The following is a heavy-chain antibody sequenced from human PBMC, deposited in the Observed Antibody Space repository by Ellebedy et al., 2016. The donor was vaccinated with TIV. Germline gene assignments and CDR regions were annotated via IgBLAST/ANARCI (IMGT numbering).Heavy chain of an antibody. CDR2: MYMSGST. J-gene: IGHJ4*02. Sequence: MPSETLSLTCTVSGGSITDDYWNWIRQAAGKRVEWIGRMYMSGSTNYNPSLKSRVTISVDTSKNQFSLKLSSVTAADTAVYYCARDSDSWSYFDYWGQGTLVTVSS. V-gene: IGHV4-4*07. CDR3: ARDSDSWSYFDY. CDR1: GGSITDDY. D-gene: IGHD6-13*01.